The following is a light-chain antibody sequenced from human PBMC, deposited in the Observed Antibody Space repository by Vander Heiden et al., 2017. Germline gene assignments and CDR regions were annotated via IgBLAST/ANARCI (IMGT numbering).Light chain of an antibody. J-gene: IGKJ1*01. Sequence: EIVLTQSPATLSLSPGERATLPCRASQSVRSSLAWYQQKPGQAPRLLIYDTSNRATGIPARFSGSGSGTDFTLTISSLEPEDFAVYYCQQRNSWPRTFGQGTKVEI. CDR2: DTS. CDR3: QQRNSWPRT. CDR1: QSVRSS. V-gene: IGKV3-11*01.